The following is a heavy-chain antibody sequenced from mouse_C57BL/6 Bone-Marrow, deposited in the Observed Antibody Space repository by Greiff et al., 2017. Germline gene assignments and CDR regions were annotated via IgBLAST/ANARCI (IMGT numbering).Heavy chain of an antibody. CDR2: IYPGGGYT. Sequence: QVQLKESGAELVRPGTSVKMSCKASGYTFTNYWIGWEKQRPGHGLEWIGDIYPGGGYTNYNEKFKGKATLTADKSSSTAYMQCSSLTSEDSAIYYCARGLYFDYWGQGTTLTVSS. CDR1: GYTFTNYW. J-gene: IGHJ2*01. V-gene: IGHV1-63*01. CDR3: ARGLYFDY.